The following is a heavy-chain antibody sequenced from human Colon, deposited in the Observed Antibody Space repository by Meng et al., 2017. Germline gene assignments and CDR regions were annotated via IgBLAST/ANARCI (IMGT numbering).Heavy chain of an antibody. Sequence: SVKVSCKASGGTFSSYTISWVRQAPGQGREWMGRIIPILGIANYAQKFQGRVTITADKSTSTAYMELSSLRSEDTAVYYCARVATYYGDYGYWGQGTLVTVSS. D-gene: IGHD4-17*01. CDR3: ARVATYYGDYGY. J-gene: IGHJ4*01. CDR2: IIPILGIA. V-gene: IGHV1-69*02. CDR1: GGTFSSYT.